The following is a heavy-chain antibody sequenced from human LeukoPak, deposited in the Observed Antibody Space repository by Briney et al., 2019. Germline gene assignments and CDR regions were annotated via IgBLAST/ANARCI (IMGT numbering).Heavy chain of an antibody. Sequence: SVKVSCKASGGTFSSYAISWVRQAPGQGLEWMGRIIPIFGTANYAQKFQGRVTITTDESTSTAYTELSSLRSEDTAVYYCARAYSSGWYVFDYWGQGTLVTVSS. CDR3: ARAYSSGWYVFDY. V-gene: IGHV1-69*05. CDR1: GGTFSSYA. D-gene: IGHD6-19*01. J-gene: IGHJ4*02. CDR2: IIPIFGTA.